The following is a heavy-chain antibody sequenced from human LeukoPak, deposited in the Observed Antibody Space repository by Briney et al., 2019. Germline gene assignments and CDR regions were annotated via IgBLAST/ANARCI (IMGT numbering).Heavy chain of an antibody. D-gene: IGHD5/OR15-5a*01. CDR1: GVTFSDAW. V-gene: IGHV3-15*01. J-gene: IGHJ4*02. CDR2: VKSQSDGGAT. Sequence: GGSLGLSCATSGVTFSDAWMAWVRQAPGRGLEWVGLVKSQSDGGATDYAPAVESRFTISRDDSKNTLYLQMSSLKTEDTAVYYCSVYSGYAFDYWGQGTLVTVSS. CDR3: SVYSGYAFDY.